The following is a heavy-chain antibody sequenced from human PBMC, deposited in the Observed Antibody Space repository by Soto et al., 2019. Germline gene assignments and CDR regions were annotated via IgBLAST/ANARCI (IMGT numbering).Heavy chain of an antibody. J-gene: IGHJ5*02. CDR3: ARDSSGYYWFDP. CDR1: GFSISSGYF. V-gene: IGHV4-38-2*02. CDR2: IYHSGTT. D-gene: IGHD3-22*01. Sequence: TSETLSLTCAVSGFSISSGYFWGFIRQPPGKGPEWLGSIYHSGTTYYNPSVKGRVTISVDTSKNQFSLKMSSVTAADTAVYYCARDSSGYYWFDPWGQGTLVTVSS.